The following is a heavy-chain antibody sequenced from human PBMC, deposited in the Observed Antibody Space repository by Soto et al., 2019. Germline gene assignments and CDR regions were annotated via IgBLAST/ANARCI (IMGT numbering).Heavy chain of an antibody. D-gene: IGHD1-26*01. CDR3: VRQGLGSIDGLVEM. V-gene: IGHV4-59*08. CDR1: SGPSSSHN. J-gene: IGHJ6*02. CDR2: VYNTGGT. Sequence: QVQLQQSGPGLVKPSETLSLTCTVSSGPSSSHNWGWIRQSPGRGLEWIGYVYNTGGTSYNPSHKSRVTISADTSANNISLLLSFVTDADTAIYYCVRQGLGSIDGLVEMWVQGTTVSVSS.